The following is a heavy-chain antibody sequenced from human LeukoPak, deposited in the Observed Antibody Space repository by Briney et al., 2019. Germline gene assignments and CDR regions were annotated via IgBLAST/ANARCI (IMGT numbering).Heavy chain of an antibody. CDR2: IYYSGST. D-gene: IGHD2-15*01. V-gene: IGHV4-59*08. CDR1: GGSISSYY. CDR3: ARQYCSGGSCYLTAFDI. J-gene: IGHJ3*02. Sequence: KPSETLSLTCTVSGGSISSYYWSWIRQPPGKGLEWIGYIYYSGSTNYNPSLKSRVTISVDTSKNQFPLKLSSVTAADTAVYYCARQYCSGGSCYLTAFDIWGQGTMVTVSS.